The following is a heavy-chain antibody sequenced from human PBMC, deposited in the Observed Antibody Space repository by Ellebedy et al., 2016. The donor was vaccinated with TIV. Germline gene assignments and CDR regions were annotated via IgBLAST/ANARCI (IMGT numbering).Heavy chain of an antibody. V-gene: IGHV3-23*01. CDR3: EGLGPVAAGDY. Sequence: GGSLRLSCAASGFTFSIYDMTWVRQAPGKGLEWVSTISASGGSTYYADSVKGRFTMSRDNSKNTLHLQMNSLRAEDTAVYYREGLGPVAAGDYWGQGILVAVSS. J-gene: IGHJ4*02. CDR1: GFTFSIYD. D-gene: IGHD6-25*01. CDR2: ISASGGST.